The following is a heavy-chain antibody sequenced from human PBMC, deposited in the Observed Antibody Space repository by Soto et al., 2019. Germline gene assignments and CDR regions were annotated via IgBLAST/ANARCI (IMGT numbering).Heavy chain of an antibody. Sequence: GGSLRLSCAASGFTFSSYAMSWVRQAPGEGLEWVSAISGSGGSTYYADSVKGRFTISRDNSKNTLYLQMNSLRAEDTAVYYCAKLPWDYVWGSYRPPAWYFDYWGQGTLVTVSS. CDR3: AKLPWDYVWGSYRPPAWYFDY. J-gene: IGHJ4*02. CDR1: GFTFSSYA. CDR2: ISGSGGST. D-gene: IGHD3-16*02. V-gene: IGHV3-23*01.